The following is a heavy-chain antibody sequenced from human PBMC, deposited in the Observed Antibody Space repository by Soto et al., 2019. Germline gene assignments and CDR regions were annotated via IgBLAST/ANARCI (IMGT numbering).Heavy chain of an antibody. CDR3: AREYMVRGVLDYYGMDV. D-gene: IGHD3-10*01. CDR1: GFTFSSYS. J-gene: IGHJ6*02. CDR2: ISSSSSYI. V-gene: IGHV3-21*01. Sequence: GGSLRLSCAASGFTFSSYSMNWVRQAPGKGLEWVSSISSSSSYIYYADSVKGRFTISRDNAKNSLYLQMNSLRAEDTAVYYCAREYMVRGVLDYYGMDVWGQGTTVTVSS.